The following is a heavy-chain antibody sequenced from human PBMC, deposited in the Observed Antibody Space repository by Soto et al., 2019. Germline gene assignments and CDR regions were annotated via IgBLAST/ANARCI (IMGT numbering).Heavy chain of an antibody. CDR1: GFTFSSYD. D-gene: IGHD3-22*01. V-gene: IGHV3-33*01. J-gene: IGHJ3*02. CDR3: ARGDYYDSSGYYYRGKGAFDI. CDR2: IWYDGSNK. Sequence: ESGGGVVQPGRSLRLSCAASGFTFSSYDIHWVRQAPGKGLEWVAVIWYDGSNKYYADSVKGRFTISRDNSKNTLYLQMNSLRAEDTAVYYCARGDYYDSSGYYYRGKGAFDIWGQGTMVTVSS.